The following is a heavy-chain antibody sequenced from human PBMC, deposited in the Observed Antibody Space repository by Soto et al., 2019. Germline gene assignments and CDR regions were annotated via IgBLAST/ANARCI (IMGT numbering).Heavy chain of an antibody. Sequence: GGSLRLSCVVSGFTFSSYSMNWVRQAPGKGLEWVSSISSSSIYTYYADSVKGRFTISRDNAKNSVYLQMNSLRAEDTAVYYCSRDCKESQCYYCMDVWGKGTTVTGPS. CDR1: GFTFSSYS. V-gene: IGHV3-21*06. CDR2: ISSSSIYT. J-gene: IGHJ6*03. CDR3: SRDCKESQCYYCMDV. D-gene: IGHD3-10*01.